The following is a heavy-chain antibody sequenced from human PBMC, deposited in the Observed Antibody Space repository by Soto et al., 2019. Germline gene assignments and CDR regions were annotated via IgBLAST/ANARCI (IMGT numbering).Heavy chain of an antibody. CDR1: GGSISSGGYY. CDR3: ARVDTAMVSWWYFDL. Sequence: QVQLQESGPGLVKPSQTLSLTCTVSGGSISSGGYYWSWIRQHPGKGLEWIGYIYYSGSTYYNPSLRSRVTLXVDPSXXQFSLKLSSVTAADTAVYYCARVDTAMVSWWYFDLWGRGTLVTVSS. CDR2: IYYSGST. J-gene: IGHJ2*01. D-gene: IGHD5-18*01. V-gene: IGHV4-31*03.